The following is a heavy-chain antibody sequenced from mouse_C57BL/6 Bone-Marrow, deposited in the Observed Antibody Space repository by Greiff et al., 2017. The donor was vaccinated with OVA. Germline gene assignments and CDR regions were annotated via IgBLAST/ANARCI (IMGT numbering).Heavy chain of an antibody. CDR1: GFSLTSYA. J-gene: IGHJ2*01. CDR2: ICTGGGT. V-gene: IGHV2-9-1*01. Sequence: QVQLQQSGPGLVAPSQSLSITCTVSGFSLTSYAISWVRQPPGKGLEWLGVICTGGGTNYNSALKSSLSISNDNSKSQVFLQMNSLRTDDTARYYCARKNSQGYYFDYGGQGTTLTVSS. CDR3: ARKNSQGYYFDY.